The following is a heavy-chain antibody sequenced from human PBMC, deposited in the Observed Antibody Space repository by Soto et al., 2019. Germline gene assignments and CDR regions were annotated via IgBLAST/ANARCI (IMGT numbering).Heavy chain of an antibody. Sequence: EVQLVESGGGLVQPGGSLRLSCAASGFTFSSYSMNWVRQAPGKGLEWVSYISSSSSTIYYADSVKGRFTISRDNAKNSLYLQMNSLRDEDTAVYYCARDGRMQSIAARPWWFDPWGQGTLVTVSS. D-gene: IGHD6-6*01. CDR1: GFTFSSYS. CDR2: ISSSSSTI. V-gene: IGHV3-48*02. CDR3: ARDGRMQSIAARPWWFDP. J-gene: IGHJ5*02.